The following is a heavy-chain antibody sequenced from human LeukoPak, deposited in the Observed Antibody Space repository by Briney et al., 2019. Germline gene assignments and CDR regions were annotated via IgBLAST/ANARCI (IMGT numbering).Heavy chain of an antibody. Sequence: PGGSLRLSCAASGFTFSSYWMHWVRQAPGKGLVWVSGISWNSGSIGYADSVKGRFTISRDNAKNSLYLQMNSLRAEDTALYYCAKTSGLYDILSDAFDIWGQGTMVTVSS. J-gene: IGHJ3*02. CDR2: ISWNSGSI. CDR3: AKTSGLYDILSDAFDI. V-gene: IGHV3-9*01. D-gene: IGHD3-9*01. CDR1: GFTFSSYW.